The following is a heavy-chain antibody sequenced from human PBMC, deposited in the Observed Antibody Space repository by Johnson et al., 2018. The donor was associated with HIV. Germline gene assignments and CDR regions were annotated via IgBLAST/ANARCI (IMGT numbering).Heavy chain of an antibody. CDR3: ASSTVMTRGDAFDI. CDR2: IKSKTDGGTT. Sequence: VQLVESGGGLVKPGVSLRLSCVASGFIFSNAGMSWVRQAPGKGLEWVGRIKSKTDGGTTDSVKGRFTISRDNANNSMYLQMNTLNAEDTAVYYCASSTVMTRGDAFDIWGQGTMVTVSS. V-gene: IGHV3-15*01. J-gene: IGHJ3*02. CDR1: GFIFSNAG. D-gene: IGHD4-11*01.